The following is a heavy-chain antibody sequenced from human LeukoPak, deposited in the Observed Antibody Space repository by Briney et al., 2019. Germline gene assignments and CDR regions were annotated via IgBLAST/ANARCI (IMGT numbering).Heavy chain of an antibody. Sequence: GGSLRLSCAASGFTFSSYGMHWVRQAPGKGLEWVAFIRYDGSNKYYADSVKGRFTISRDNSKNTLYLQMNSLRAEDTAVYYCAKDHPRCGYYYYYMDVWGKGATVTVSS. CDR1: GFTFSSYG. V-gene: IGHV3-30*02. CDR2: IRYDGSNK. CDR3: AKDHPRCGYYYYYMDV. D-gene: IGHD5-12*01. J-gene: IGHJ6*03.